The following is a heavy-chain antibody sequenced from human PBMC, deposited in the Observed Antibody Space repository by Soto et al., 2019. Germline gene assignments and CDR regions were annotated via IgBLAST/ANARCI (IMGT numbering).Heavy chain of an antibody. D-gene: IGHD3-22*01. V-gene: IGHV1-18*01. Sequence: QVQLVQSGAEVKKPGASVKVSCKASGYTFTSYGISWARQAPGQGLEWMGWISAYNGNTNYAQKLQGRVTMTTDTSTSTAYMELRSLRSDDTAVYYCARDQEYYDSSGYSVFDYWGQGTLVTVSS. CDR1: GYTFTSYG. CDR3: ARDQEYYDSSGYSVFDY. CDR2: ISAYNGNT. J-gene: IGHJ4*02.